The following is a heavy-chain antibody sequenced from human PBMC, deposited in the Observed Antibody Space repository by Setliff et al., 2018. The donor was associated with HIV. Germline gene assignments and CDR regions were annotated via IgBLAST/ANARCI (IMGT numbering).Heavy chain of an antibody. Sequence: ASVKVSCKASGYTFTSYGISWVRQAPGQGLEWMGWISEYNGDTKYAQKLQGRVTMTKDTSTSTAYMELRSLRSDDTAVYYCATDAYHDSLTGPTPGAFDIWGQGTMVT. V-gene: IGHV1-18*01. CDR2: ISEYNGDT. CDR3: ATDAYHDSLTGPTPGAFDI. CDR1: GYTFTSYG. D-gene: IGHD3-9*01. J-gene: IGHJ3*02.